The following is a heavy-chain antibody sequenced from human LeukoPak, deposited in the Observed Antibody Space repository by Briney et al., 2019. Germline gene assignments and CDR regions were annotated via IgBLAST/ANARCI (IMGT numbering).Heavy chain of an antibody. CDR2: ISSSSSYI. D-gene: IGHD2-15*01. V-gene: IGHV3-21*01. CDR3: ARGYGYCSGGGCYWYFQH. J-gene: IGHJ1*01. CDR1: GFTFSSYS. Sequence: GGSLRLSCAASGFTFSSYSMNWVRQAPGKGLEWVSSISSSSSYIYYADSVKGRFTISRDNAKNSLYLQMNSLRAEDTAVYYCARGYGYCSGGGCYWYFQHWGQGTLVTVSS.